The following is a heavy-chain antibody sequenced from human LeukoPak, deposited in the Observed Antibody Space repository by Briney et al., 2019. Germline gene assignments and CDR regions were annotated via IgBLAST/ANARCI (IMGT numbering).Heavy chain of an antibody. D-gene: IGHD6-6*01. CDR2: FYHSGGT. Sequence: SETLSLTCAVSGFSRSNSHYWGWIRQPPGKGLEWIGNFYHSGGTYYNPSLESRVTILFDTSKNQFSLKLSSVSAADTAVYYCVRDLVFSSSSPTDYWGQGTLVTVSS. CDR1: GFSRSNSHY. V-gene: IGHV4-38-2*02. CDR3: VRDLVFSSSSPTDY. J-gene: IGHJ4*02.